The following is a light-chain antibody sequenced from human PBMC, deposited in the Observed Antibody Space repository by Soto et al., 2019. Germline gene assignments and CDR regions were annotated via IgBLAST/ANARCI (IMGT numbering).Light chain of an antibody. J-gene: IGLJ1*01. V-gene: IGLV2-14*03. CDR1: SSDIGAYNY. CDR2: DVS. CDR3: SSYSCTITRV. Sequence: QSALTQPDSVSGSPGQSITISCIGTSSDIGAYNYASWYQQHPGKAPKLIIYDVSNRPSGVSNRFSGSKSGYTASLTISGLQAEDEADYYCSSYSCTITRVFGTGTKLTVL.